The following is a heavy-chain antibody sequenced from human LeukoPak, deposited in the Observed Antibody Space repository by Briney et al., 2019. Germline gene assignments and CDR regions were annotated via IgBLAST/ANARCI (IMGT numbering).Heavy chain of an antibody. Sequence: SETLSLTCTVSGGSISSGGYYWSWIRQHPGKGLEWIGYIYYSGSTYHNPSLKSRVTISVDTSKNQFSLKLSSVTAADTAVYYCARDRDNDSSGYYYGTPYNWFDPWGQGTLVTVSS. V-gene: IGHV4-31*03. D-gene: IGHD3-22*01. CDR1: GGSISSGGYY. CDR2: IYYSGST. J-gene: IGHJ5*02. CDR3: ARDRDNDSSGYYYGTPYNWFDP.